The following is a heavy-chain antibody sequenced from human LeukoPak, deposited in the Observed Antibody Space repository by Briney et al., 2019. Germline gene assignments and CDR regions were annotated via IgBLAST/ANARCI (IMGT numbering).Heavy chain of an antibody. J-gene: IGHJ5*02. Sequence: YPSETLSLTCTVSGGSISSSSYYWGWIRQPPGKGLEWIGSIYYSGSTYYNPSLKSRVTISVDTSKNQFSLKLSSVTAADTAVYYCARVAMYYDSSARDWFDPWGQGTLVTVSS. D-gene: IGHD3-22*01. CDR3: ARVAMYYDSSARDWFDP. CDR1: GGSISSSSYY. V-gene: IGHV4-39*07. CDR2: IYYSGST.